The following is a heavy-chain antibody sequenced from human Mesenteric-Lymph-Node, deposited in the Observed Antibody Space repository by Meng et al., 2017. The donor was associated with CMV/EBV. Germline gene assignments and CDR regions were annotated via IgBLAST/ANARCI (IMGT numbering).Heavy chain of an antibody. Sequence: GSLRLSCADYGGSFNVYYWTWIRQPPGKGLEWIGSTDYSENTYYNPYLKSRVAISVDTSNNQFSLNLSSVTAADTAVYYCARGGVVQHYNYWGRGTLVTVSS. CDR3: ARGGVVQHYNY. J-gene: IGHJ4*02. D-gene: IGHD2-21*01. CDR2: TDYSENT. V-gene: IGHV4-34*01. CDR1: GGSFNVYY.